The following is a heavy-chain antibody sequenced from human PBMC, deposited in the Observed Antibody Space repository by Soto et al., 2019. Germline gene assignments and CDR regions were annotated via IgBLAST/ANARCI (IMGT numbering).Heavy chain of an antibody. J-gene: IGHJ4*02. Sequence: QVQLVESGGGVVQPGRSLRLSCVASGFTFSNTGIHWVRQAPGKGLEWVAVISSDGSKKYYADSVKGRFTISRDDSKNTLHLQRHSLRAEDTAVYYCAIVLDGGSSRFDFWGQGTLVTFSS. CDR1: GFTFSNTG. CDR2: ISSDGSKK. V-gene: IGHV3-30*03. CDR3: AIVLDGGSSRFDF. D-gene: IGHD2-15*01.